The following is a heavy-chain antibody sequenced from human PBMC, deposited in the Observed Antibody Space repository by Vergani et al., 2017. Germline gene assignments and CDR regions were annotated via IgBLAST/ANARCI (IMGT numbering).Heavy chain of an antibody. CDR1: GFTFSDYY. D-gene: IGHD1-1*01. J-gene: IGHJ6*02. Sequence: QVQLVESGGGLVKPGGSLRLSCAASGFTFSDYYMSWIRQAPGKGLEWVSYISSSSSYTNYADSVKGRFTISSYNAKNSLYLQMNSLRAEDTAVYYCARGVGATTGIDGDYYYGMDVWGQGTTVTVSS. CDR3: ARGVGATTGIDGDYYYGMDV. V-gene: IGHV3-11*05. CDR2: ISSSSSYT.